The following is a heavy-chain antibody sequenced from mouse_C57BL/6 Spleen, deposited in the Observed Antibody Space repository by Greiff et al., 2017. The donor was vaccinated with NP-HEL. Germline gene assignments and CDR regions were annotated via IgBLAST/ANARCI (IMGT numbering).Heavy chain of an antibody. CDR2: IDPEDGET. J-gene: IGHJ4*01. Sequence: VQLQQSGAELVKPGASVKLSCTASGFNIKDYYMHWVKQRTEQGLEWIGRIDPEDGETQYAPKFQGKATITADTASNTAYLQLSSLTSEDTAVYDCARDEAMDYWGQGTSVTVSS. CDR3: ARDEAMDY. CDR1: GFNIKDYY. V-gene: IGHV14-2*01.